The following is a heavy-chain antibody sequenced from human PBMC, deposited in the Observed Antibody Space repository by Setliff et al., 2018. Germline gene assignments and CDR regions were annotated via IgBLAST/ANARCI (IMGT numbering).Heavy chain of an antibody. CDR3: ARYDSSGYSENYYFDY. J-gene: IGHJ4*02. V-gene: IGHV4-39*07. CDR2: VYYSGNT. Sequence: SCTVSGGSISTTDYYWGWIRQPPGRGLEWIGCVYYSGNTYYSPSLKSRVTMFVDTSKNQFSLMLYSVTAADTAIYYCARYDSSGYSENYYFDYWGQGTLVTVS. CDR1: GGSISTTDYY. D-gene: IGHD3-22*01.